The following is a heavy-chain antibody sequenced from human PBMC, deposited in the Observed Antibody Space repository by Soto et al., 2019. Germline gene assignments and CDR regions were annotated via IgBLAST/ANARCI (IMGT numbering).Heavy chain of an antibody. CDR2: ISGSGGST. V-gene: IGHV3-23*01. J-gene: IGHJ6*03. CDR1: GFTFSSYA. CDR3: ARKGYYDFWSGPMWYYYYMDV. Sequence: GGSLRLSCAASGFTFSSYAMSWVRQAPGKGLEKVSAISGSGGSTYYADSVKGRFTISRDNSKNTLYLQMNSLRAEDTAVYYCARKGYYDFWSGPMWYYYYMDVWGKGTTVTVSS. D-gene: IGHD3-3*01.